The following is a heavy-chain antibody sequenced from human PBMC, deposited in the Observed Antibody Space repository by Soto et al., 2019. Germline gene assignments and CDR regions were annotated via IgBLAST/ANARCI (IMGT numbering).Heavy chain of an antibody. J-gene: IGHJ6*02. V-gene: IGHV3-30-3*01. D-gene: IGHD2-8*01. CDR3: ARDRNRRYCTNGVCYTYYYYGTDV. CDR1: GFTFSSYA. Sequence: PGGSLRLSCAASGFTFSSYAMHWVRQAPGKGLEWVAVISYDGSNKYYADSVKGRFTISRDNSKNTLYLQMNSLRAEDTAVYYCARDRNRRYCTNGVCYTYYYYGTDVWGQGTTVTVSS. CDR2: ISYDGSNK.